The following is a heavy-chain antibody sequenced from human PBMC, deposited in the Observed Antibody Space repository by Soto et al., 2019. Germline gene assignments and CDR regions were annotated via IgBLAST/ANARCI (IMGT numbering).Heavy chain of an antibody. CDR3: AKEGRVAEMDV. CDR2: ISYDGSNK. Sequence: PGGSLRLSCAASGFTFSSYGMHWGRQAPGKGLEWVAVISYDGSNKYYADSVKGRFTISRDNSKNTLYLQMNSLRAEDTAVYYCAKEGRVAEMDVWGQGTTVTVSS. V-gene: IGHV3-30*18. CDR1: GFTFSSYG. D-gene: IGHD2-15*01. J-gene: IGHJ6*02.